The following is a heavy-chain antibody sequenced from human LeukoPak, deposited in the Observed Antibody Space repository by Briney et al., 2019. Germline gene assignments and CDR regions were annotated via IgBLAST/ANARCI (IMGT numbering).Heavy chain of an antibody. CDR2: VKRDGSEK. J-gene: IGHJ1*01. V-gene: IGHV3-7*05. CDR3: AKDPAAAGTAEYFHH. CDR1: GFTFSDYS. D-gene: IGHD6-13*01. Sequence: PGGSLRLSCAASGFTFSDYSMNWVRQAPGKGLEWVANVKRDGSEKYYVASVKGRFTISRDNSKNTLFLQMDSLRAEDTAVYYCAKDPAAAGTAEYFHHWGQGTLVTVSS.